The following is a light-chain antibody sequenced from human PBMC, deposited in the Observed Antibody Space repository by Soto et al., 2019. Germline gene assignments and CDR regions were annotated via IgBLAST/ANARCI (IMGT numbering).Light chain of an antibody. CDR3: QQHGTSPYT. Sequence: PLSCWASQSLRSSYLPWYQRKPGQAPRLLMFGASRRATGIPDRFNGSGSGTEFILTISRLEPEDVAVYYCQQHGTSPYTFGQGTVLEIK. V-gene: IGKV3-20*01. CDR2: GAS. J-gene: IGKJ2*01. CDR1: QSLRSSY.